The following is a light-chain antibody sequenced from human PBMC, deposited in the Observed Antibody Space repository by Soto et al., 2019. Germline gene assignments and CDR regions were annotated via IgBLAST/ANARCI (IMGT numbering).Light chain of an antibody. CDR3: ATWDDSLNGFYV. CDR1: SSDVGGYNS. J-gene: IGLJ1*01. V-gene: IGLV2-11*01. CDR2: DVS. Sequence: QSALTQPRSVSGSPGQSVTISCTGTSSDVGGYNSVSWYQQHPGKAPKLMIYDVSKRPSGVPDRFSGSKSGNTASLTISGLRSDDEADYFCATWDDSLNGFYVFGTGTKVTVL.